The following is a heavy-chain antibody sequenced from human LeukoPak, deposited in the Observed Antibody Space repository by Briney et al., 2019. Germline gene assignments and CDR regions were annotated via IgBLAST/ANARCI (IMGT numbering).Heavy chain of an antibody. Sequence: PGGSLRLSCAASGFTFSSYGMHWVRQAPGKGLEWVANIKQDGSEKNYVDSVKGRFTISRDNAKNSLNLQMNSLRAEDTAVYYCARDANRGDFWIPDVWGKGTTVTVSS. CDR3: ARDANRGDFWIPDV. V-gene: IGHV3-7*01. J-gene: IGHJ6*04. D-gene: IGHD3-3*01. CDR1: GFTFSSYG. CDR2: IKQDGSEK.